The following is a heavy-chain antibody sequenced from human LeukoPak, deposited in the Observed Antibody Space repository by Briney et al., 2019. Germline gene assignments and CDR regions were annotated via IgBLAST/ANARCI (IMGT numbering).Heavy chain of an antibody. CDR3: ARLTGSSGPHDY. V-gene: IGHV5-51*01. Sequence: GESLQISWKXSGSRFTSYWIGGGRQLPGKGLEWMGIIYPGHSDTRYSPSFQGQVTISADTSISTSYLQWSSLKASDTAMYYCARLTGSSGPHDYWGQGTLVTVSS. CDR1: GSRFTSYW. CDR2: IYPGHSDT. D-gene: IGHD6-19*01. J-gene: IGHJ4*02.